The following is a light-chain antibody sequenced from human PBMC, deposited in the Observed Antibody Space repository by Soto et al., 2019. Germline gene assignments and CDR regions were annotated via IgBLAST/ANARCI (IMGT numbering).Light chain of an antibody. CDR2: EGT. CDR1: SSDVGSYNL. CDR3: CSYAGSSTLV. J-gene: IGLJ2*01. V-gene: IGLV2-23*01. Sequence: QSVLTQPASVYGSPGQSITISCTGTSSDVGSYNLVAWYQHHPGKAPKLMIYEGTKRPSGVSNRFSGSKSANTASLTIAGLPAEDEADYYCCSYAGSSTLVFGGGTKLTVL.